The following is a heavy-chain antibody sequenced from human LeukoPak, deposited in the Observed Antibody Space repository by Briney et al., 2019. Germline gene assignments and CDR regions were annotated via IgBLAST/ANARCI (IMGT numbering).Heavy chain of an antibody. V-gene: IGHV4-30-2*01. J-gene: IGHJ4*02. CDR2: IYHSGST. D-gene: IGHD3-16*02. Sequence: PSETLSLTCAVSGGSISSGGYSWSWIRQPPGKGLEWIGYIYHSGSTYYNPSLKSRVTISVDRSKNQFSPKLSSVTAADTAVYYCARGVITFGGVIPYYFDYWGQGTLVTVSS. CDR3: ARGVITFGGVIPYYFDY. CDR1: GGSISSGGYS.